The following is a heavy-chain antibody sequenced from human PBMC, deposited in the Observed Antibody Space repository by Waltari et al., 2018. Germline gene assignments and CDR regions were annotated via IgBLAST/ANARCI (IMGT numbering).Heavy chain of an antibody. V-gene: IGHV3-23*04. D-gene: IGHD2-2*01. CDR1: GFNFRNYG. CDR2: STSDGSGT. Sequence: EVQLVESGGELVQPGGSLRLSCAASGFNFRNYGMNWVRQAPGKGLEWVSSSTSDGSGTYYADTVKCRFTTSRDNSNNTVFLQMNSLRVEDTALYYCAKHQLLQAYYYSMDVWGKGTTVTVSS. CDR3: AKHQLLQAYYYSMDV. J-gene: IGHJ6*03.